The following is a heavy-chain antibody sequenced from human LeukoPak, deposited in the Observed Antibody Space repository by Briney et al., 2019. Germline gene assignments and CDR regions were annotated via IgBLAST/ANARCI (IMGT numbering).Heavy chain of an antibody. CDR3: AKAPRLGYCSGGSCENFDY. V-gene: IGHV3-30*02. CDR1: GFTFSSYG. Sequence: PGGSLRLSCAASGFTFSSYGMHWVRQAPGKGLEWVAFIRYDGSNKYYADSVKGRFTISRDNSKNTLYLQMCSLRAEDTAVYYCAKAPRLGYCSGGSCENFDYWGQGTLVTVSS. D-gene: IGHD2-15*01. J-gene: IGHJ4*02. CDR2: IRYDGSNK.